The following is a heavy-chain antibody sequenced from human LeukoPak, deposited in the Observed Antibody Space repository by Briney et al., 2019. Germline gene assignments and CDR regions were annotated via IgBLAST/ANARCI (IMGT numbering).Heavy chain of an antibody. CDR1: GGSFSGYY. D-gene: IGHD6-19*01. CDR2: INHSGST. V-gene: IGHV4-34*01. CDR3: ARAQGSGWHRFHWFDP. J-gene: IGHJ5*02. Sequence: ETLSLTCAVYGGSFSGYYWSWIRQPPGKGLEWIGEINHSGSTNYNPSLKSRVTISVDTSKNQFSLKLSSVTAADTAVYYCARAQGSGWHRFHWFDPWGQGTLVTVSS.